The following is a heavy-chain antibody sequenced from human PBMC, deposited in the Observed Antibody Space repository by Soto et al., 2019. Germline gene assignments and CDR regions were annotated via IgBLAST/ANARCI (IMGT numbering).Heavy chain of an antibody. D-gene: IGHD1-26*01. CDR2: IGDSGAST. V-gene: IGHV3-23*01. J-gene: IGHJ6*04. CDR3: AKGVELDV. CDR1: GFSFSSFA. Sequence: EVLLLESGGGLVQPGGSLRLSCEASGFSFSSFAMNWVRQAPGKGLEWVSAIGDSGASTYYADSVKGRFTISRDNSRNTLYLHLNRLRAEDTAVYYCAKGVELDVWGNGTTVTVSS.